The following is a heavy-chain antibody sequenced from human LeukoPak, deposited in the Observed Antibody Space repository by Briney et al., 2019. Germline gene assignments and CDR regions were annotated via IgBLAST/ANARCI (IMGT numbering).Heavy chain of an antibody. V-gene: IGHV3-23*01. D-gene: IGHD5-18*01. CDR1: GFTFSSYA. Sequence: GGSLRLSCAASGFTFSSYAMSWVRQAPGKGLEWVSAISGSGGSTYYADSVKGRFTISRDNSKNTLFLQMNSLRAEDTAVYYCAKGRGYSYGPFDYWGQGTLVTVSS. CDR3: AKGRGYSYGPFDY. J-gene: IGHJ4*02. CDR2: ISGSGGST.